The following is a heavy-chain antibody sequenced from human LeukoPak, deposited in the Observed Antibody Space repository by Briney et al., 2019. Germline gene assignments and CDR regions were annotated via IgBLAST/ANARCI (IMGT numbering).Heavy chain of an antibody. V-gene: IGHV3-21*01. Sequence: GGSLRLSCAASGFTFSSYSMNWVRQAPGKGLEWVSFISSSSSYIYYADSVKGRFTISRDNARNSLYLQMNSLRAEDTAVYYCARGIYDSSGSMDYWGQGTLVTVSS. CDR2: ISSSSSYI. CDR3: ARGIYDSSGSMDY. J-gene: IGHJ4*02. D-gene: IGHD3-22*01. CDR1: GFTFSSYS.